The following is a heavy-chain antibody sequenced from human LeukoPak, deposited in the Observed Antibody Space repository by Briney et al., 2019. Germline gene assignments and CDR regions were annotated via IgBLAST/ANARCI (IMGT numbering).Heavy chain of an antibody. V-gene: IGHV3-48*01. CDR2: ISSSSSTI. CDR1: GFTFSSYS. CDR3: ARDRRAAGALWFDP. Sequence: GGSLRLSCAASGFTFSSYSMNWVRQAPGKGLEWVSYISSSSSTIYYADSVKGRFTISRDNAKNSLYLQMNSLRAEDTAVYYCARDRRAAGALWFDPWGQGTLVTVSS. J-gene: IGHJ5*02. D-gene: IGHD6-13*01.